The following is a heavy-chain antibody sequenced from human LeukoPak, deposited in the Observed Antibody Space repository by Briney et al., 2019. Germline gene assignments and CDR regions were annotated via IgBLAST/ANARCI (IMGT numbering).Heavy chain of an antibody. CDR1: GGSISSYY. V-gene: IGHV4-4*09. J-gene: IGHJ6*03. Sequence: SETLSLTCTVSGGSISSYYWSWIRQPPGKGLEWIGYIYTSGSTNYNPSLKSRVTISVDTSKNQFSLKLSSVTAADTAVYYCARRKSVPAATADYYYYYYMDVWGKGTTVTVSS. CDR3: ARRKSVPAATADYYYYYYMDV. D-gene: IGHD2-2*01. CDR2: IYTSGST.